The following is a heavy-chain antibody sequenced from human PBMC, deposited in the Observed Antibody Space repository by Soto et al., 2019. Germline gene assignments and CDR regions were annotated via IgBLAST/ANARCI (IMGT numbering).Heavy chain of an antibody. CDR3: AAESVEATRVWAFDI. CDR1: GFTFTSSA. D-gene: IGHD1-26*01. V-gene: IGHV1-58*01. Sequence: QMQLVQSGPEVKKPGTSVKVSCKASGFTFTSSAVQWVRQARGQRLEWIGWIVVGSGNTNYAQKFQERVTITRDMSTSTAYMELSSLRSEDTAVYYCAAESVEATRVWAFDIWGQGTMVTVSS. J-gene: IGHJ3*02. CDR2: IVVGSGNT.